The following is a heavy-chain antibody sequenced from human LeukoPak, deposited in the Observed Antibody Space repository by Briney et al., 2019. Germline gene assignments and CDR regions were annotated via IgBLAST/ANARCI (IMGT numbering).Heavy chain of an antibody. CDR1: SGSITTPPYY. D-gene: IGHD2-8*01. J-gene: IGHJ3*02. CDR3: ARGPGSATKEAFDI. V-gene: IGHV4-61*02. CDR2: IYSSGIF. Sequence: SQTLSFTCTVPSGSITTPPYYWSWIRQPAGKEVEWIGRIYSSGIFDYNPSLKRRVTLSIDTSKNSFSLRLSSVTATDTAVYYCARGPGSATKEAFDIWGRGTMVTVSS.